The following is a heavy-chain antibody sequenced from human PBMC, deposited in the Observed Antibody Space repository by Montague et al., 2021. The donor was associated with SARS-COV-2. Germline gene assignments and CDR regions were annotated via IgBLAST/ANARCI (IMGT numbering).Heavy chain of an antibody. Sequence: SVKVSCKASGYSLNAVPIHWVRQAPGEGLEWMGSFDPEHGETQYTQKFQGRVTMTEDPSTETAYLELSNLISDDTAIYYCATESILGVVIYAFAFWGQGTLVTVSS. CDR1: GYSLNAVP. V-gene: IGHV1-24*01. D-gene: IGHD3-3*02. CDR2: FDPEHGET. CDR3: ATESILGVVIYAFAF. J-gene: IGHJ3*01.